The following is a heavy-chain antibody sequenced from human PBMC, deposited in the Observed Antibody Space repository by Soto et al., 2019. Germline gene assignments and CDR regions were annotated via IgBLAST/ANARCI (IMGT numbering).Heavy chain of an antibody. Sequence: SETLSLTCDVSGYSISSGYFWGWILQPPGKGLEWIGNIDHSGSTYYNPSLKSRLTISVDKSKNQFSLKLSSVTATDTAVYYCARVARWAFDIWGQGTMVTVSS. CDR2: IDHSGST. D-gene: IGHD2-15*01. CDR1: GYSISSGYF. CDR3: ARVARWAFDI. V-gene: IGHV4-38-2*01. J-gene: IGHJ3*02.